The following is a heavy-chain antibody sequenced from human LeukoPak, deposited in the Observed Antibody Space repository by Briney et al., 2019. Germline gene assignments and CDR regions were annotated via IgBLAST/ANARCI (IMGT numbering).Heavy chain of an antibody. J-gene: IGHJ4*02. CDR2: ISYDGGNK. CDR3: ARLGIAAAYPEY. CDR1: GFTFSNYG. D-gene: IGHD6-13*01. Sequence: GGSLILSCAASGFTFSNYGVHWVRQAPGKGLEWVAVISYDGGNKYYADSVKGRFTISRDNSKNTLYLQMNSLKASDTAMYYCARLGIAAAYPEYWGQGTLVTVSS. V-gene: IGHV3-30*03.